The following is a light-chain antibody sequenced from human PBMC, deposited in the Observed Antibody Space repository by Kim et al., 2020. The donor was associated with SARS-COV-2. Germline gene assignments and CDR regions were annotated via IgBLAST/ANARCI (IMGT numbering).Light chain of an antibody. CDR3: LLYHGGKLV. V-gene: IGLV7-43*01. J-gene: IGLJ2*01. Sequence: QAVVTQEPSLTVSPGGTVTLTCASNTGSVTSGYFPNWVQQKPGQAPRALIYSTSNKYSWTPARFSGSLLGDRAALTLSGAQPEDEAEYYCLLYHGGKLVFGGGTKLTVL. CDR1: TGSVTSGYF. CDR2: STS.